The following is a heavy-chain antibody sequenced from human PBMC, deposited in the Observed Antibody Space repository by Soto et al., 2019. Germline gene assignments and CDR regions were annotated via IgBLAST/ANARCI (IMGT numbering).Heavy chain of an antibody. Sequence: SETLSLTCTVSGGSISSYYWSWIRQPPGKGLEWIGYIYYSGSTNYNPSLKSRVTISVDTSKNQFSLKLSSVTAADTAVYYCARDRRGYYPRTYYSGMDVWGQGTTVTVS. CDR2: IYYSGST. J-gene: IGHJ6*02. V-gene: IGHV4-59*01. D-gene: IGHD1-26*01. CDR1: GGSISSYY. CDR3: ARDRRGYYPRTYYSGMDV.